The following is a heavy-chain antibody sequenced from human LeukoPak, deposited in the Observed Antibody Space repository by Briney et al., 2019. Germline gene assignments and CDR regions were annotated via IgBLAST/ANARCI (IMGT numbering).Heavy chain of an antibody. Sequence: PGGSLRLSCAASGFTFSSYGMSWVRQAPGKGLEWVSAISGSGGSTYYADSVKGRFTISRDNSKNTLYLQMNSLRAEDTAVYYCAKGGLRQQLVWARIYYFDYWGQGTLVTVSS. CDR3: AKGGLRQQLVWARIYYFDY. D-gene: IGHD6-13*01. CDR1: GFTFSSYG. J-gene: IGHJ4*02. V-gene: IGHV3-23*01. CDR2: ISGSGGST.